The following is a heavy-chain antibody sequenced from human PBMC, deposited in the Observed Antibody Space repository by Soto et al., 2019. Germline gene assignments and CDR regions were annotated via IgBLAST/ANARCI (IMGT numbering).Heavy chain of an antibody. CDR2: ISWDGGST. CDR3: ATLQPFDY. CDR1: GFTFDDYT. J-gene: IGHJ4*02. D-gene: IGHD1-1*01. Sequence: GGSLRLSCAASGFTFDDYTMHWVRQAPGKGLEWVSLISWDGGSTYYADSVKGRFTISRDNSKNSLYLQMNSLRTEDTALYYCATLQPFDYWGQGTLVTVSS. V-gene: IGHV3-43*01.